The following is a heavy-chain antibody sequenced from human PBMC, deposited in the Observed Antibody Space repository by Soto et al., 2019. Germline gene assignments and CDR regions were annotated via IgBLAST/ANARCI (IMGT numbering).Heavy chain of an antibody. CDR2: ISSSSSHK. J-gene: IGHJ3*02. D-gene: IGHD4-17*01. CDR3: ARLRSDAFDI. Sequence: EVQLVESGGVLVKPGESLRLSCAASGFTFNYFTMNWFRQAPGKGLEWVASISSSSSHKYSADSVRGRFTFSRDNANNAVYLQMNSLRVEDTAVYYCARLRSDAFDIWGQGTLVTVSS. CDR1: GFTFNYFT. V-gene: IGHV3-21*04.